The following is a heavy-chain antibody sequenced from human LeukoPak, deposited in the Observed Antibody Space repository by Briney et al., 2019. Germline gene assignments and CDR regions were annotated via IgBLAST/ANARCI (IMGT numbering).Heavy chain of an antibody. CDR2: ISSSGSTI. D-gene: IGHD3-9*01. J-gene: IGHJ4*02. V-gene: IGHV3-11*04. CDR1: GFTFSDYY. Sequence: PGGSLRLSCAASGFTFSDYYMGWIRQAPGKGLEWVSYISSSGSTIYYADSVKGRFTISRDNAKNSLYLQMNSLRAEDTAVYYCARILRYFDWLSTFDYWGQGTLVTVSS. CDR3: ARILRYFDWLSTFDY.